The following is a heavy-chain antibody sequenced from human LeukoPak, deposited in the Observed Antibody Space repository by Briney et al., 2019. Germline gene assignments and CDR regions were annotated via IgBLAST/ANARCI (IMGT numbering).Heavy chain of an antibody. CDR3: ARDGTPYGSGSYYNIGPHEIYY. V-gene: IGHV3-11*04. CDR2: ISSSGSTI. D-gene: IGHD3-10*01. Sequence: GGSLRLSCAASGFTFSDYYMSWIRQAPGKGLEWVSYISSSGSTIYYSDSVKGRFTISRDNAKNSLYLQMNSLRAEDTAVYYCARDGTPYGSGSYYNIGPHEIYYWGQGTLVTVSS. CDR1: GFTFSDYY. J-gene: IGHJ4*02.